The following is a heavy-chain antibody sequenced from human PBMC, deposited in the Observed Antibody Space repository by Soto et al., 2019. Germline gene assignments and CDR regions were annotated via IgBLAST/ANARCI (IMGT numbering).Heavy chain of an antibody. D-gene: IGHD4-17*01. Sequence: PGGSLRLSCAASGFTFRTYWMHWVRQAPGKGLEWVSAISGSGGSTYYADSVKGRFTISRDNSKNTLYLQMNSLRAEDTAVYYCAKDKGTYGEYDGMDVWGQGTTVTVSS. J-gene: IGHJ6*02. V-gene: IGHV3-23*01. CDR1: GFTFRTYW. CDR2: ISGSGGST. CDR3: AKDKGTYGEYDGMDV.